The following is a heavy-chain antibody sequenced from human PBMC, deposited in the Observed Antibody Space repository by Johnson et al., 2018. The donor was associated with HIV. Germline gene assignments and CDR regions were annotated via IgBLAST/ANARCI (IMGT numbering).Heavy chain of an antibody. V-gene: IGHV3-30*14. CDR1: GVTFSSHG. CDR2: ISYDGSNK. CDR3: AKDKPYGSGLLLGAFDI. D-gene: IGHD3-10*01. J-gene: IGHJ3*02. Sequence: VQLVESGGGVVQPGRSLRLSCAASGVTFSSHGMHWVRQAPGKGLDWVTVISYDGSNKYYADSVKGRFTISRDNSKNTLYLQMNSLRADDTAVYDCAKDKPYGSGLLLGAFDIWGQGTMVTVSS.